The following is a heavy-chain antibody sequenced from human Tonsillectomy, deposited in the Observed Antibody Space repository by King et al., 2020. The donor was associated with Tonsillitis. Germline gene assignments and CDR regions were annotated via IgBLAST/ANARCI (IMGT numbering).Heavy chain of an antibody. CDR3: ATVFEY. V-gene: IGHV3-74*01. Sequence: VQLVESGGDLVQPGGSLRLSCAASCLTFSRNWLHWGRPAPGEGLVWGSRINEAGCGTSTEDPVKGRFTVSRDNAKNTLYLQMNSLRAEEPAVYYCATVFEYWGRGTLVTVSS. CDR1: CLTFSRNW. J-gene: IGHJ4*02. CDR2: INEAGCGT.